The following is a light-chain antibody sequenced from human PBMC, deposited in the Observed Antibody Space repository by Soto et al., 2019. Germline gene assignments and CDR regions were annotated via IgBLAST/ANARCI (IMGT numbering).Light chain of an antibody. V-gene: IGLV2-14*01. CDR3: SSYKSSITYV. CDR1: SSDIGDYNY. Sequence: QSVLTQPASVSGSPGQSITISCTGTSSDIGDYNYVSWYQQRPEKAPELMIYGVNNRPPGVSNRFSGSKSGNTASLTISGLQAEDEADYYCSSYKSSITYVFGTGTKVTVL. J-gene: IGLJ1*01. CDR2: GVN.